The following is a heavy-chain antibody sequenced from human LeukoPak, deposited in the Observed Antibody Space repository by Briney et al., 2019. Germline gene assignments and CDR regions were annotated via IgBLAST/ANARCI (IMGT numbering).Heavy chain of an antibody. J-gene: IGHJ2*01. D-gene: IGHD3-3*01. CDR2: ISAGGSST. V-gene: IGHV3-23*01. Sequence: PGGSLRLSCAASGFTFSSYAMSWVRQAPGKGLEWVSAISAGGSSTYSADSVKGRFTISRDSSKNTLYLRMNSLRAEDTAVYYCAKMRDFWSGYLGYFDLWGRGTLVTVSS. CDR1: GFTFSSYA. CDR3: AKMRDFWSGYLGYFDL.